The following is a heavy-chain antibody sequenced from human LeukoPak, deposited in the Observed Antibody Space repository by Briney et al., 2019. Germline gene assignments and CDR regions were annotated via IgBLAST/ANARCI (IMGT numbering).Heavy chain of an antibody. Sequence: PSETLSLTCAVSGGSISSSTYYWGWIHQPPGKGLEWIGCIYETGSTYYKPSLKSRVTISVDTSKNQFSLKLTSVTAADTAVYYCARHSGSGYYSYFYTMDVWGQGATVAVSS. CDR3: ARHSGSGYYSYFYTMDV. CDR2: IYETGST. D-gene: IGHD2-15*01. CDR1: GGSISSSTYY. V-gene: IGHV4-39*01. J-gene: IGHJ6*02.